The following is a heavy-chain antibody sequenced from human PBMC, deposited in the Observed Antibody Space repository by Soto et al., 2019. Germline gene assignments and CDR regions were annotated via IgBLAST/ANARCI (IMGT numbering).Heavy chain of an antibody. J-gene: IGHJ4*02. CDR1: VGTFSSYA. V-gene: IGHV1-69*05. CDR2: IIPIFGST. D-gene: IGHD3-22*01. CDR3: AKDPTSYDSSAQFDS. Sequence: GASVKVSCKASVGTFSSYAISWVRQAPGQGLEWMGGIIPIFGSTYYADSVKGRFTISRDNSKNTLYLQMNSLRVEDTAVYYCAKDPTSYDSSAQFDSWGQGTLVTVSS.